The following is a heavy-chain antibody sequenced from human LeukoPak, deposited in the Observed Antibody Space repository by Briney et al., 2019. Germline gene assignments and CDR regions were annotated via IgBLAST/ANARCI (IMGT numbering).Heavy chain of an antibody. J-gene: IGHJ4*02. CDR3: AKDFAPIIAAAGTGDY. Sequence: PGRSLRLSCAASGFTFDDYAMHWVRQAPGKGLEWVSGISWNSGSIGYADSVKGRFTISRDNAKNSLYLQMNSLRAEDTALYYYAKDFAPIIAAAGTGDYWGQGTLVTVSS. CDR1: GFTFDDYA. CDR2: ISWNSGSI. D-gene: IGHD6-13*01. V-gene: IGHV3-9*01.